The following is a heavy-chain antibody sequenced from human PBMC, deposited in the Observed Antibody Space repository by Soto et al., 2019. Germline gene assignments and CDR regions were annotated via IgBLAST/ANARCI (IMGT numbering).Heavy chain of an antibody. V-gene: IGHV3-21*01. CDR3: ASHTVTGLYNWFDP. J-gene: IGHJ5*02. CDR1: GFTFSSYS. Sequence: EVQLVESGGGLVKPGGSLRLSCAASGFTFSSYSMNWVRQAPGKGLEWVSSISSSSYIYYADSVKGRFTISRDNAKNSLYLQMNSLRAEDTAVYYCASHTVTGLYNWFDPWGQGTLVTVSS. D-gene: IGHD4-4*01. CDR2: ISSSSYI.